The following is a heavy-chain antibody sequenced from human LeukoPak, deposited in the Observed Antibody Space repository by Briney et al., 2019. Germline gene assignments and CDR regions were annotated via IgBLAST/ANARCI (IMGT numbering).Heavy chain of an antibody. CDR2: ISVDGGSR. J-gene: IGHJ4*02. D-gene: IGHD6-19*01. V-gene: IGHV3-43*02. Sequence: GGSLRLSCATSGFTFDDYAMHWVRQAPGKGLEWVSLISVDGGSRNYADSVKGRFTISRDNSKNSLYMQMNSLRSEDTALYYCAKAVTTLSPYFDYWGQGTLVTVSS. CDR3: AKAVTTLSPYFDY. CDR1: GFTFDDYA.